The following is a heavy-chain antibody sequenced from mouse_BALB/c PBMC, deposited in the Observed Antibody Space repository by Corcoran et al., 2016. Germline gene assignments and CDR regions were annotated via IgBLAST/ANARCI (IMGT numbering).Heavy chain of an antibody. CDR3: ARSEGTGFAY. D-gene: IGHD3-3*01. J-gene: IGHJ3*01. CDR1: GFSLSTSGMG. CDR2: IYWDDDK. V-gene: IGHV8-12*01. Sequence: QVTLKESGPGILQPSQTLSLTCSFSGFSLSTSGMGVSWIRQPSGKGLEWLAHIYWDDDKRYNPSLKSRLTISKDTSSNQVFLKITSVDTADTATYYCARSEGTGFAYWGQGTLVTVSA.